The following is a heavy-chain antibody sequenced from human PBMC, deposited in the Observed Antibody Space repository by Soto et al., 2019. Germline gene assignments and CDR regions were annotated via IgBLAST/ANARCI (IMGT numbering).Heavy chain of an antibody. D-gene: IGHD6-19*01. CDR3: ARHVSAVGRRGYFDH. Sequence: QVQLQESGPGLVKSSQTLSLTCSVSGGSMSTSAYYWSWIRQHPGKGLEWIGFIYYTGTTFYNPSLQSRLTISVETSKRQFSLKMTSVIAADTAVYYCARHVSAVGRRGYFDHWGQGTLVTVSP. CDR2: IYYTGTT. V-gene: IGHV4-31*03. CDR1: GGSMSTSAYY. J-gene: IGHJ4*02.